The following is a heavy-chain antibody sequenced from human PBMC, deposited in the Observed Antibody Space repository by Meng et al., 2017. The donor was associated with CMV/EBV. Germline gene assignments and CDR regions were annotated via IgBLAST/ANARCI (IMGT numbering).Heavy chain of an antibody. CDR3: ARGSVAGFDY. CDR1: GFTFSSYA. J-gene: IGHJ4*02. D-gene: IGHD6-19*01. CDR2: ISYDGSNK. V-gene: IGHV3-30-3*01. Sequence: QVQLVESGGCGVPPGRALRLSCAASGFTFSSYAMHWVRQAPGKGLEWVAVISYDGSNKYYADSVKGRFTISRDNSKNTLYLQMNSLRAEDTAVYYCARGSVAGFDYWGQGTLVTVSS.